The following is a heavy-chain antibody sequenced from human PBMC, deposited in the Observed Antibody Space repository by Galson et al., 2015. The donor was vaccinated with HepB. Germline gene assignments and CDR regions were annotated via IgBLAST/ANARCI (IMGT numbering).Heavy chain of an antibody. Sequence: CAISGDSVSSNSAAWNWIRQSPSRGLEWLGRTYYRSKWYNDYAVSVKSRITINPDTSKNQFSLKLSSVTAADTAVYYCARVLRGYCTNGVCYTGGDAFDIWGQGTMVTVSS. D-gene: IGHD2-8*01. V-gene: IGHV6-1*01. CDR3: ARVLRGYCTNGVCYTGGDAFDI. J-gene: IGHJ3*02. CDR2: TYYRSKWYN. CDR1: GDSVSSNSAA.